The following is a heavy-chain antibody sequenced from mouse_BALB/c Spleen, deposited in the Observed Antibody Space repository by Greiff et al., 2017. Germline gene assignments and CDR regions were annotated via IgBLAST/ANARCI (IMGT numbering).Heavy chain of an antibody. D-gene: IGHD2-4*01. V-gene: IGHV5-4*02. Sequence: EVQGVESGGGLVKPGGSLKLSCAASGFTFSDYYMYWVRQTPEKRLEWVATISDGGSYTYYPDSVKGRFTISRDNAKNNLYLQMSSLKSEDTAMYYCARDTYDYDEAYWGQGTLVTVSA. CDR1: GFTFSDYY. J-gene: IGHJ3*01. CDR2: ISDGGSYT. CDR3: ARDTYDYDEAY.